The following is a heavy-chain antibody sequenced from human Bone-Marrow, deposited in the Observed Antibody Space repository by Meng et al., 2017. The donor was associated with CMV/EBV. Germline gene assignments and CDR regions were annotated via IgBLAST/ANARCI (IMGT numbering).Heavy chain of an antibody. CDR1: GFTLSNNY. V-gene: IGHV3-53*01. CDR3: ARSYPNFYYSMDV. D-gene: IGHD4-23*01. J-gene: IGHJ6*02. Sequence: GESLKISCAASGFTLSNNYMNWVRQAPGKGLEWVSAISGSGGSTYYADSVKGRFTISRDNSKNTLYLQMNSLRAEDTAVFYCARSYPNFYYSMDVWGRGTTVTVSS. CDR2: ISGSGGST.